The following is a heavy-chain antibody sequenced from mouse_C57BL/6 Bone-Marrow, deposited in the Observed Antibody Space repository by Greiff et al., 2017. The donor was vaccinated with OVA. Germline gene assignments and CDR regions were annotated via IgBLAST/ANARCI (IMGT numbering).Heavy chain of an antibody. D-gene: IGHD1-1*01. CDR2: IYPGSGST. V-gene: IGHV1-55*01. CDR3: ARSEDYYGSSDEYFDY. Sequence: QVQLQQPGAELVKPGASVKMSCKASGYTFTSYWITWVKQRPGQGLEWIGDIYPGSGSTNYNEKFKSKATLTVDTSSSTAYMQLSSLTSEDAAVYYGARSEDYYGSSDEYFDYGGQGTTLTVSS. CDR1: GYTFTSYW. J-gene: IGHJ2*01.